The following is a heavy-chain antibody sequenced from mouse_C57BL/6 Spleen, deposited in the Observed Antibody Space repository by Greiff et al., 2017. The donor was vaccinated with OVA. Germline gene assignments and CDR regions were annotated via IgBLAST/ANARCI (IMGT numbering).Heavy chain of an antibody. J-gene: IGHJ4*01. CDR2: ISSGGDYI. CDR1: GFTFSSYA. D-gene: IGHD2-3*01. V-gene: IGHV5-9-1*02. CDR3: TRGIYDGYFHYYAMDY. Sequence: EVMLVESGEGLVKPGGSLKLSCAASGFTFSSYAMSWVRQTPEKRLEWVAYISSGGDYIYYADTVKGRFTISRDNARNTLYLQMSSLKSEDTAMYYCTRGIYDGYFHYYAMDYWGQGTSVTVSS.